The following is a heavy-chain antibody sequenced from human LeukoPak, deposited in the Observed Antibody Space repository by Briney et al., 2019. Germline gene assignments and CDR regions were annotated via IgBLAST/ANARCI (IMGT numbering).Heavy chain of an antibody. J-gene: IGHJ4*02. Sequence: GGSLRLSCAASGFTFSSYAMSWVRQAPGKGLEWVSAIGGSGGSTYYADSVKGRFTISIDNSKNTLYLQMNSLRAEDTAVYYCARRAGAYTHPYDYWGQGTLVTVS. CDR2: IGGSGGST. CDR3: ARRAGAYTHPYDY. D-gene: IGHD3-16*01. V-gene: IGHV3-23*01. CDR1: GFTFSSYA.